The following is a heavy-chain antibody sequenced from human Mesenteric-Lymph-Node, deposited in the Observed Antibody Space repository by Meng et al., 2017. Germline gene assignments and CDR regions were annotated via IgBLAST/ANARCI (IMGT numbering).Heavy chain of an antibody. J-gene: IGHJ3*02. Sequence: GESLKISCAASGFTISTYAMTWVRQAPGKGLEWVSSISVIGDKTFYAASVQGRSTISRDNSKNTVYLQMNDLRAEDTAIYHCVRDSDDNRPPDSFDIWGQGTMVTVSS. CDR2: ISVIGDKT. D-gene: IGHD3-22*01. CDR1: GFTISTYA. V-gene: IGHV3-23*01. CDR3: VRDSDDNRPPDSFDI.